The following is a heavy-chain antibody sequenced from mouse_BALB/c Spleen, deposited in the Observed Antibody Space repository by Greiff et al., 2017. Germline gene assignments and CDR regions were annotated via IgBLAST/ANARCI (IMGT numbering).Heavy chain of an antibody. Sequence: VQLQESGAELVRPGVSVKISCKGSGYTFTDYAMHWVKQSHAKSLEWIGVISTYYGDASYNQKFKGKATMTVDKSSSTAYMELARLTSEDSAIYYCARRGLRDAMDYWGQGTSVTVSS. J-gene: IGHJ4*01. V-gene: IGHV1S137*01. CDR2: ISTYYGDA. CDR3: ARRGLRDAMDY. D-gene: IGHD2-4*01. CDR1: GYTFTDYA.